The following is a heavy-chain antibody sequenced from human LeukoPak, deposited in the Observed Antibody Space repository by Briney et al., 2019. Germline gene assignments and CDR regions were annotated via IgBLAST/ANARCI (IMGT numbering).Heavy chain of an antibody. CDR1: GFTFSSYG. Sequence: GGSLRLSCAASGFTFSSYGMHWVRQAPGKGLEWVAVISYDGSNKYYADSVKGRFTIPRDNSKNTLYLQMNSLRAEDTAVYYCARDRRSSSWYGGYWGQGTLVTVSS. J-gene: IGHJ4*02. CDR2: ISYDGSNK. D-gene: IGHD6-13*01. CDR3: ARDRRSSSWYGGY. V-gene: IGHV3-30*03.